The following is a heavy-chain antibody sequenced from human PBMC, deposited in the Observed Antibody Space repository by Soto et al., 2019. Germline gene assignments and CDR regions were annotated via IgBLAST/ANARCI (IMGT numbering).Heavy chain of an antibody. Sequence: PGGSLRLSCAASGFTFSDYYMSWIRQAPGKGLEWVSYISSSGSTIYYADSVKGRFTISRDNAKNSLYLQMNSLRAEDTAVYYCARVPPTYYYDSSGYYPDYWGQGTLVTVSS. CDR3: ARVPPTYYYDSSGYYPDY. CDR2: ISSSGSTI. CDR1: GFTFSDYY. J-gene: IGHJ4*02. D-gene: IGHD3-22*01. V-gene: IGHV3-11*01.